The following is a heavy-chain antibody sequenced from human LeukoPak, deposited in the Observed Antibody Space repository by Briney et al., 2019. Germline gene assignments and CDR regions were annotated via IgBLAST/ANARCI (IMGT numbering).Heavy chain of an antibody. CDR2: IKQDGSEK. CDR3: ARAQRVFDY. V-gene: IGHV3-7*01. J-gene: IGHJ4*02. CDR1: GFTFSSYW. Sequence: GGSLRLSCAPSGFTFSSYWMSWARQAPGKGLEWVANIKQDGSEKYYVDSVKGRFTISRDNAKNSLYPQMNSLRAEDTAVYYCARAQRVFDYWGQGALVTVSS.